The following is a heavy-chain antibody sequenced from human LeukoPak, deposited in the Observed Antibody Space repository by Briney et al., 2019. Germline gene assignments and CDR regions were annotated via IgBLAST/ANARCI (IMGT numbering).Heavy chain of an antibody. D-gene: IGHD3-22*01. CDR3: ARHDSSGYTIGY. CDR1: GYSISGGYY. V-gene: IGHV4-38-2*02. J-gene: IGHJ4*02. CDR2: IYYSGST. Sequence: PSETLSLTCTVSGYSISGGYYWGWIRQPPGKGLEWIGSIYYSGSTYYNPSLKSRVTISVDTSKNQFSLKLSSVTAADTAVYYCARHDSSGYTIGYWGQGTLVTVSS.